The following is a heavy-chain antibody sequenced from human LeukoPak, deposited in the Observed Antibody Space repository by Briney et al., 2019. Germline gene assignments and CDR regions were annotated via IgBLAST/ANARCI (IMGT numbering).Heavy chain of an antibody. J-gene: IGHJ6*03. CDR3: ASGIQLWRRYYYYYYYMDV. D-gene: IGHD5-18*01. CDR2: IIPIFGTA. CDR1: GGTFSSYA. V-gene: IGHV1-69*06. Sequence: SVKVSCKASGGTFSSYAISWVRQAPGQGLEWMGGIIPIFGTANYAQKFQGRVTITADKSTSTAYMELSSLRSEDTAVYYCASGIQLWRRYYYYYYYMDVWGKGTTVTVSS.